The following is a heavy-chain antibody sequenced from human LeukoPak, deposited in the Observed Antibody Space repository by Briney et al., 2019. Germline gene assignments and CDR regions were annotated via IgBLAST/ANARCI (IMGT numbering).Heavy chain of an antibody. CDR2: IKQDGSEK. Sequence: PGGSLRLSCAASVFTFSSYWMSWVREAPGKGLEGVSNIKQDGSEKYYVDSVKGRFTISRDNAKNSLFLQMNSLRAEDTAVYYCARVLGGSGSYSYFDYWGQGTLVTVSS. V-gene: IGHV3-7*01. CDR1: VFTFSSYW. CDR3: ARVLGGSGSYSYFDY. J-gene: IGHJ4*02. D-gene: IGHD3-10*01.